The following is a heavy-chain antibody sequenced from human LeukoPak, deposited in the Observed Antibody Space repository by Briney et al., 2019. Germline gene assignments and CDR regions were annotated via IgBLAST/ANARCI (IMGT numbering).Heavy chain of an antibody. CDR3: ARAASEAAEDYYGMDV. J-gene: IGHJ6*02. CDR1: GGSISSYY. D-gene: IGHD2-15*01. CDR2: IYYSGST. V-gene: IGHV4-59*01. Sequence: SETLSLTCTVSGGSISSYYWSWIRQPPGKGLEWIGYIYYSGSTNYSPSLKSRVTISVDTSKNQFSLKLSSVTAADTAVYYCARAASEAAEDYYGMDVWGQGTTVTVS.